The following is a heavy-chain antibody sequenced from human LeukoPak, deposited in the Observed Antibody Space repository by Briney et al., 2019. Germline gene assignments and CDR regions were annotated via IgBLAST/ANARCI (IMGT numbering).Heavy chain of an antibody. V-gene: IGHV3-23*01. Sequence: PGGPLRLSCAASGFIFSTYGMSWVRQAPGKGLEWVSGISGSGGASYYADSVKGRFTISRDDSHNTLYLQMNSLRAEDTAVYFCARGGVDYYGSGTYYLMYYFDYWGQGALVTVSS. CDR2: ISGSGGAS. CDR3: ARGGVDYYGSGTYYLMYYFDY. J-gene: IGHJ4*02. CDR1: GFIFSTYG. D-gene: IGHD3-10*01.